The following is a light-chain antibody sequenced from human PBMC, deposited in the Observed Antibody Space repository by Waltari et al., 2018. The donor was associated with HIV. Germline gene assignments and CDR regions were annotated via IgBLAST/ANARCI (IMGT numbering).Light chain of an antibody. CDR1: SSNLGRNF. V-gene: IGLV1-47*01. CDR2: RNN. CDR3: AAWDDSLSVV. J-gene: IGLJ2*01. Sequence: QSVLTQPPSASGTPGQRGTISCSGSSSNLGRNFVYWYQQLPETAPKLLIYRNNQRPSGVPDRFSGSKSGTSASLAISGLRSEDEADYYCAAWDDSLSVVFGGGTKLTVL.